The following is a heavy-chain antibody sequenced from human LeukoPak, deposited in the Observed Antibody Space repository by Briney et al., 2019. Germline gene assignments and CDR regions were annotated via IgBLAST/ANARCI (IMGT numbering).Heavy chain of an antibody. Sequence: ASVKDSCXASGYTFTSYYMHWVRQAPGQGLEWMGIINPSGGSTSYAQKFQGRVTMTRDTSTSTVYMELSSLRSEDTAVYYCARDRNYYDSSGSPNNWFDPWGQGTLVTVSS. D-gene: IGHD3-22*01. CDR3: ARDRNYYDSSGSPNNWFDP. CDR1: GYTFTSYY. V-gene: IGHV1-46*01. J-gene: IGHJ5*02. CDR2: INPSGGST.